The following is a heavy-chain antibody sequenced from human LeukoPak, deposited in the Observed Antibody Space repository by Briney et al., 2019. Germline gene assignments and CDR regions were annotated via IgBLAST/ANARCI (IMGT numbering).Heavy chain of an antibody. D-gene: IGHD1-7*01. CDR2: INHSGST. Sequence: SETLSLTCAVYGGSFSGYYWSWIRQPPGKGLEWIGEINHSGSTNYNPSLKSRVTVSVDTSKNQFSLKLSSVTAADTAVYYCARDNWNYGSSMDVWGQGTTVTVSS. CDR3: ARDNWNYGSSMDV. J-gene: IGHJ6*02. V-gene: IGHV4-34*01. CDR1: GGSFSGYY.